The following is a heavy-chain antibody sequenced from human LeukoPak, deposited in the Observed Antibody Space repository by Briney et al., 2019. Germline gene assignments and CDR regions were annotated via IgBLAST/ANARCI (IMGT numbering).Heavy chain of an antibody. CDR2: IKQDGSEK. J-gene: IGHJ4*02. CDR1: GFTFSSYW. Sequence: GGSLRLSCAASGFTFSSYWMSWVRQAPGKGLEWVANIKQDGSEKYCVDSVKGRFTISRDNAKNSLYLQMNSLRAEDTAVYYCASIAVAYYFDYWGQGTLVTVSS. V-gene: IGHV3-7*01. D-gene: IGHD6-19*01. CDR3: ASIAVAYYFDY.